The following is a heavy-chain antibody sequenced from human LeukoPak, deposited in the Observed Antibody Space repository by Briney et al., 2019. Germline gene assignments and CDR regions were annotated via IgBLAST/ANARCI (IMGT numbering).Heavy chain of an antibody. CDR3: ARSSGGSYPYLDY. V-gene: IGHV3-30-3*01. CDR1: GFTFSSYT. CDR2: ISYDGSNK. J-gene: IGHJ4*02. Sequence: GGSLRLSCAASGFTFSSYTMHWVRQAPGKGLEWVAVISYDGSNKDYADSVKGRFTISRDNSKNTLYLQMNSLRAEDTAVYYCARSSGGSYPYLDYWGQGTLVTVSS. D-gene: IGHD1-26*01.